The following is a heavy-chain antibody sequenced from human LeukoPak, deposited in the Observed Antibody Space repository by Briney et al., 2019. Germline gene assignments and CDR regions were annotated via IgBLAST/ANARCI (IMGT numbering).Heavy chain of an antibody. D-gene: IGHD5-24*01. J-gene: IGHJ4*02. V-gene: IGHV3-48*03. CDR3: AKTKRWLQLGTADY. Sequence: GGSLRLSCAASGFTFSSYEMNWVRQAPGKGLEWVSYISSSGSTIYYADSVKGRFTISRDNAKNSLYLQMNSLRAEDTAVYYRAKTKRWLQLGTADYWGQGTLVTVSS. CDR1: GFTFSSYE. CDR2: ISSSGSTI.